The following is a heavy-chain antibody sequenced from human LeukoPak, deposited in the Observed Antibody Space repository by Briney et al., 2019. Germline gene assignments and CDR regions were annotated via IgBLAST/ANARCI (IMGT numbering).Heavy chain of an antibody. J-gene: IGHJ4*02. V-gene: IGHV3-53*01. D-gene: IGHD3-10*01. Sequence: GGSLRLSCAASEFIVSINYMTWVRQAPGKGLEWVSLIYSRGDTKYADSVKGRFTISRDNSKNTLYLQMNSLRAEDTAVYYCAKSRITMIRGVLDYWGQGTLVTVSS. CDR3: AKSRITMIRGVLDY. CDR1: EFIVSINY. CDR2: IYSRGDT.